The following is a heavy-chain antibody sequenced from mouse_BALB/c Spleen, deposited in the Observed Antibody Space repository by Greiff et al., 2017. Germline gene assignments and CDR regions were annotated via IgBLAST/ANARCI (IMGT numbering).Heavy chain of an antibody. CDR2: INPGSGGT. Sequence: VQLQQSGAELVRPGTSVKVSCKASGYAFTNYLIEWVKQRPGQGLEWIGVINPGSGGTNYNEKFKGKATLTADKSSSTAYMQLSSLTSEDSAVYFCARGGYYGYASAMDYWGQGTSVTVSS. CDR1: GYAFTNYL. CDR3: ARGGYYGYASAMDY. V-gene: IGHV1-54*01. J-gene: IGHJ4*01. D-gene: IGHD2-2*01.